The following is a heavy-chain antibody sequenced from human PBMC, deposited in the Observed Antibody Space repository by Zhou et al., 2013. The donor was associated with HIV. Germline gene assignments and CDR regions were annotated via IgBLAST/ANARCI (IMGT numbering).Heavy chain of an antibody. J-gene: IGHJ4*02. D-gene: IGHD3-10*01. CDR1: GYRFIMYG. CDR3: ARVSAGSGTIHYFLDH. Sequence: QVQLVQSGVEVKKPGASVKVSCKASGYRFIMYGVGWVRQAPGQGLEWMGWISVHNGNTNYAQKLQGRLTMTTDTSTTTAYMELSSQTSDDTAVYYCARVSAGSGTIHYFLDHWGQGTLVTVSS. V-gene: IGHV1-18*01. CDR2: ISVHNGNT.